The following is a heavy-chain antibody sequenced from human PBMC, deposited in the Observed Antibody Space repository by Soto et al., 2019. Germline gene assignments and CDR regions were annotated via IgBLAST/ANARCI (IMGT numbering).Heavy chain of an antibody. J-gene: IGHJ4*02. CDR3: ARADVGHRIY. Sequence: PSETLSLTCAVYGGSFSGYYWSWIRQPPGKGLEWIGEINHSGSTNYNPSLKSRVTISVDTSKNQFSLKLSSVTAADTAVYYCARADVGHRIYWGQGTLVTVSS. CDR1: GGSFSGYY. D-gene: IGHD3-16*01. CDR2: INHSGST. V-gene: IGHV4-34*01.